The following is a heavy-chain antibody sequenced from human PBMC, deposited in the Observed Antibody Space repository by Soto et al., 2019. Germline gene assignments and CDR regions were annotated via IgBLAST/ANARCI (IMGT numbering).Heavy chain of an antibody. V-gene: IGHV3-21*06. CDR1: GFTFSSYG. CDR2: SSATGGST. D-gene: IGHD3-16*01. Sequence: PGGSLRLSCAASGFTFSSYGMTWVRQAPGKGLEWVSFSSATGGSTYYADSLRGRFTVSRDNARNSLYLQIDSLGVEDTAVYYCATPYYFNHWGPGTLVTVSS. CDR3: ATPYYFNH. J-gene: IGHJ1*01.